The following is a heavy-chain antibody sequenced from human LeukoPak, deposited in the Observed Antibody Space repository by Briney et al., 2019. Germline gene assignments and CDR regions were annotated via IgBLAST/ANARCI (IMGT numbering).Heavy chain of an antibody. Sequence: SETLSLTCTVSGDSVSSVTDYWAWVRQPPGKGLEWIGEINHIGSSHYNPSLKSRVIISVDMSKKQFSLKLTSVTAADTAVYFCARPQHYYDSSGFPAGAFDIWGQGAMVTVSS. D-gene: IGHD3-22*01. J-gene: IGHJ3*02. V-gene: IGHV4-39*07. CDR3: ARPQHYYDSSGFPAGAFDI. CDR1: GDSVSSVTDY. CDR2: INHIGSS.